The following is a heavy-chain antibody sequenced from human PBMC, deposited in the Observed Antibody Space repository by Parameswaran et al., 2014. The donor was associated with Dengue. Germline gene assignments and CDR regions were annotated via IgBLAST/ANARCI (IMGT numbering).Heavy chain of an antibody. Sequence: VRQAPGKGLEWIGYIYYSGSTYYNPSLKSRVTISVDTSKNQFSLKLSSVTAADTAVYYCARFPIVVVPAATLSYYYYGMDVWGQGTTVTVSS. CDR2: IYYSGST. V-gene: IGHV4-31*02. D-gene: IGHD2-2*01. J-gene: IGHJ6*02. CDR3: ARFPIVVVPAATLSYYYYGMDV.